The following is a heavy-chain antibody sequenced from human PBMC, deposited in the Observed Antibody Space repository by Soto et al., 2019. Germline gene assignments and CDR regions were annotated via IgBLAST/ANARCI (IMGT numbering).Heavy chain of an antibody. CDR1: GGSISSSSYY. D-gene: IGHD2-15*01. CDR3: ARLRGVVAFSFIDY. J-gene: IGHJ4*01. CDR2: IYYSGST. V-gene: IGHV4-39*01. Sequence: SETLSLTCTVSGGSISSSSYYWGWIRQPPGKGLEWIGSIYYSGSTYYNPSLKSRVTISVDTSKNQVSLNLRSVTAADTAVYYCARLRGVVAFSFIDYWGIGTLV.